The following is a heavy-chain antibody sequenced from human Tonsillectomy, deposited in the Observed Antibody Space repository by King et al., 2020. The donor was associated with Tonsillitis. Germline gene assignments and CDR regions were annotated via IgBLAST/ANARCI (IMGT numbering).Heavy chain of an antibody. CDR3: ARDLRSDLYGMDD. CDR2: ISYDGSNK. D-gene: IGHD3-3*01. J-gene: IGHJ6*02. CDR1: GFTFSSYA. Sequence: VQLVESGGGVVQPGRSLRLSCAASGFTFSSYAMHWVRQAPGKGLEWVAVISYDGSNKYYADSVKGRFTISRDNSKNTLYLQMNSLRAEDTAVYYCARDLRSDLYGMDDWGQGTTVTVSS. V-gene: IGHV3-30-3*01.